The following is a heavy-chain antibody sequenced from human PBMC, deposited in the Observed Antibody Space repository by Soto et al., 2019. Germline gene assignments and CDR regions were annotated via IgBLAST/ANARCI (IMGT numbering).Heavy chain of an antibody. Sequence: VQLVESGGGLVKPGGSLRLSCAASGFTFSSYAMHWVRQAPGKGLEWVAVISYDGSNKYYADSVKGRFTISRDNSKNTLYLQMNSLRAEDTAVYYCARDVYDSSGGWGQGTLVTVSS. D-gene: IGHD3-22*01. CDR3: ARDVYDSSGG. J-gene: IGHJ4*02. CDR1: GFTFSSYA. V-gene: IGHV3-30-3*01. CDR2: ISYDGSNK.